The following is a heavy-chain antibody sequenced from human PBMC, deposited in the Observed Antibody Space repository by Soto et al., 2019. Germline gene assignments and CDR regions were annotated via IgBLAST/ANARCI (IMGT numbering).Heavy chain of an antibody. CDR1: GGSISSGGYY. V-gene: IGHV4-31*03. CDR2: IYYSGST. Sequence: SETLSLTCTVSGGSISSGGYYWSWIRQHPGKGLEWIGYIYYSGSTYYNPSLKSRVSISVDTSKNQFSLKLSSVTAADTAVYYCARAWSGRLDYWGQGTLVTVSS. J-gene: IGHJ4*02. D-gene: IGHD2-15*01. CDR3: ARAWSGRLDY.